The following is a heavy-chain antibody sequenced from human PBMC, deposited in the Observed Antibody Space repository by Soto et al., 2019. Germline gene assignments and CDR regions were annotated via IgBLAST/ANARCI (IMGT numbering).Heavy chain of an antibody. CDR3: AKDFYYASGSLHAFDI. CDR2: ISDNGDST. CDR1: GFTFSSYG. D-gene: IGHD3-10*01. V-gene: IGHV3-23*01. Sequence: SLRLSCAASGFTFSSYGMSWVRQAPGKELEWVSAISDNGDSTYYADSVKGRFTISRDNSKNTLYLQLNSLRAEDTAVYYCAKDFYYASGSLHAFDIWGQGSMVSVSS. J-gene: IGHJ3*02.